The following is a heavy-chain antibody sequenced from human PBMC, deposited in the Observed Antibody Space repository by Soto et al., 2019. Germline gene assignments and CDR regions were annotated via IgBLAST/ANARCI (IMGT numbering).Heavy chain of an antibody. CDR3: PRGCSGGSCYWFDP. V-gene: IGHV1-46*01. Sequence: ASVKVSWKASGYTFTSYYMHWVRQAPGQGLEWMGIINPSGGSTSYAQKFKGRVTTTRDTSTSTFYMELSSLRSEDTAVYYCPRGCSGGSCYWFDPWGQGTLVIVSS. D-gene: IGHD2-15*01. CDR2: INPSGGST. J-gene: IGHJ5*02. CDR1: GYTFTSYY.